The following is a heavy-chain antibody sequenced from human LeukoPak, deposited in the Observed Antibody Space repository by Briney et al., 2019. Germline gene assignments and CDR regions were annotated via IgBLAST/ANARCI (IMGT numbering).Heavy chain of an antibody. D-gene: IGHD6-13*01. Sequence: SETLSLTCTVSGGSISSYYWSWLRQPPGKGLEWIGYIYYSGSTNYNPSLKSRVTISVDTSKNQFSLKLSSVTAADTAVYYCAGIIAAAVFPIKYFQHWGQGTLVTVSS. CDR2: IYYSGST. CDR3: AGIIAAAVFPIKYFQH. J-gene: IGHJ1*01. V-gene: IGHV4-59*01. CDR1: GGSISSYY.